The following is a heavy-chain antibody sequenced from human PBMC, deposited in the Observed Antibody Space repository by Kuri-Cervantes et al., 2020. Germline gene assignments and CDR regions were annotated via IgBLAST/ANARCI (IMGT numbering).Heavy chain of an antibody. CDR2: IYTSGST. Sequence: SEILSLTCTVSGGSISSYYWSWIRQPAGKGLEWIGRIYTSGSTNYNPSLKSRVTMSVDTSKNQFSLKLSSVTAADTAVYYCAREYGLGGSSGWYEVPLPSGAFDIWGQGTMVTVSS. D-gene: IGHD6-19*01. CDR3: AREYGLGGSSGWYEVPLPSGAFDI. CDR1: GGSISSYY. V-gene: IGHV4-4*07. J-gene: IGHJ3*02.